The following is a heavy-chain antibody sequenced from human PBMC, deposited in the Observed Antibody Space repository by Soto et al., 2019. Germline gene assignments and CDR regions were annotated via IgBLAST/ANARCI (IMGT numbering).Heavy chain of an antibody. CDR1: GFPFTSYG. D-gene: IGHD3-10*01. CDR2: ISYDGSDK. Sequence: QVQLVESGGGVVQPGRSLRLSCAASGFPFTSYGMHWVREGPDKGLEWVAIISYDGSDKYYADSVKGRFTISRDNSKNTLYLQMNSLRPEDKALYYCVGGQYYFDYLGQGTLVIVSS. CDR3: VGGQYYFDY. V-gene: IGHV3-30*03. J-gene: IGHJ4*02.